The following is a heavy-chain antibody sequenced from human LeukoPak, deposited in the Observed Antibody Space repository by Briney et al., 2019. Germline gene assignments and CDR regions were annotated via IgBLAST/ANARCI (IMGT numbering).Heavy chain of an antibody. CDR3: ARDFLKYYYGSSGPPNLDY. CDR2: INPSGGTT. V-gene: IGHV1-46*01. CDR1: GYTFTSYH. Sequence: ASVKVSCKASGYTFTSYHMHWVRQAPGQGLEWMGIINPSGGTTNYAQKFRGRVTMTTDTSTSTAYMELRSLRSDDTAVYYCARDFLKYYYGSSGPPNLDYWGQGTLVTVSS. J-gene: IGHJ4*02. D-gene: IGHD3-22*01.